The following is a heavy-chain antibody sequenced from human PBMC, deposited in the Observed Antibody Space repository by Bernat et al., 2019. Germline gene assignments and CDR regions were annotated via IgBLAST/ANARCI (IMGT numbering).Heavy chain of an antibody. Sequence: QVTLKESGPVLVKPTETLTLTCTVSGFSLSNARMGVSWIRQPPGKALEWLALIYWDDGKRYSPSLKSRLTITKDTSKNQVVLTMTNMDPVDTATYYCANRLSSSCFYYWGQGTLVTVSS. CDR2: IYWDDGK. V-gene: IGHV2-5*08. CDR3: ANRLSSSCFYY. J-gene: IGHJ4*02. D-gene: IGHD6-13*01. CDR1: GFSLSNARMG.